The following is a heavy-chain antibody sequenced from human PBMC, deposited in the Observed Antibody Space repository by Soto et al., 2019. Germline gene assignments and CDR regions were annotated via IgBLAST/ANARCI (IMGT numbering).Heavy chain of an antibody. V-gene: IGHV3-23*01. CDR1: GFTFSSYA. Sequence: GGSLRLSCAASGFTFSSYAMSWVRQAPGKGLEWVSAISGSGGSTYYADSVKGRFTISRDNSKNTLYLQMNSLRAEDTAVYYCANIWAIGQLPDAGSWGQGTLVTVSS. D-gene: IGHD2-2*01. CDR3: ANIWAIGQLPDAGS. J-gene: IGHJ5*02. CDR2: ISGSGGST.